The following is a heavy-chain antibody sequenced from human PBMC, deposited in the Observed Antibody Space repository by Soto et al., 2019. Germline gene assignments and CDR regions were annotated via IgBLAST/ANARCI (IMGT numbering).Heavy chain of an antibody. D-gene: IGHD1-20*01. J-gene: IGHJ4*02. CDR2: ISANDVGT. V-gene: IGHV3-23*01. Sequence: EVQLLESGGGVVQPGGSLRLSCDASGFTLRNYAMTWIRQAPGKGLEWVSLISANDVGTYYAESVKTRFTISTDQSRNTVYLQMDSLRADDTAIYYCAKAKNDYNWDNRPPFDYWGQGTLVTVSS. CDR1: GFTLRNYA. CDR3: AKAKNDYNWDNRPPFDY.